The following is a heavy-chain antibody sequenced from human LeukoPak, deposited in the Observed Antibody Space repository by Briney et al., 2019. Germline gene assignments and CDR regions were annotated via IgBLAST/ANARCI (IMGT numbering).Heavy chain of an antibody. J-gene: IGHJ4*02. CDR3: ARGPLVGAIGY. V-gene: IGHV1-46*01. CDR1: GYTFTSYY. D-gene: IGHD1-26*01. CDR2: INPSGGST. Sequence: ASVTVSCKASGYTFTSYYMHWVRQAPGQGLEGMGMINPSGGSTSYAQKFQGRVTMTRDMSTSTVYMELSSLRSEDTAVYYCARGPLVGAIGYWGQGTLVTVSS.